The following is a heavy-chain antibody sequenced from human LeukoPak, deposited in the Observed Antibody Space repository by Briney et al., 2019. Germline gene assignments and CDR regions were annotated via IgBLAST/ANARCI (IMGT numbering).Heavy chain of an antibody. CDR3: ARSDGDYSGLFDY. J-gene: IGHJ4*02. D-gene: IGHD4-17*01. CDR2: IYYRGPT. V-gene: IGHV4-59*01. Sequence: SETLSLTCTVSGGSIRTDSWAWIRQPPGQGLEWIGYIYYRGPTSYNPSLKSRATMSVDTSKNQFSLRLTSVTAADTAVYYCARSDGDYSGLFDYWGQGTLVTVSS. CDR1: GGSIRTDS.